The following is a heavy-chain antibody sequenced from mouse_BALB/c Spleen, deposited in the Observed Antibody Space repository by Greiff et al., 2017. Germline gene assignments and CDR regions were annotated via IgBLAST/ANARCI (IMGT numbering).Heavy chain of an antibody. J-gene: IGHJ3*01. CDR1: GFNIKDYY. V-gene: IGHV14-1*02. CDR2: IDPANGNT. D-gene: IGHD1-1*02. CDR3: ARAALYGPWFAY. Sequence: VQLQQSGAELVRPGALVKLSCKASGFNIKDYYMHWVKQRPEQGLEWIGRIDPANGNTKYDPKFQGKATITADTSSNTAYLQLSSLTSEDTAVYYCARAALYGPWFAYWGQGTLVTVSA.